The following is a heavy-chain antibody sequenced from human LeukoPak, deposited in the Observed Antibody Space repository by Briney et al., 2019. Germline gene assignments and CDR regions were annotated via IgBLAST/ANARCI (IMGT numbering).Heavy chain of an antibody. CDR1: GYTFTSYD. J-gene: IGHJ5*02. D-gene: IGHD3-10*01. CDR3: ASRSPYRVRGPLGIWFDP. Sequence: GASVKVSCKASGYTFTSYDINWMLQATGQGLEWMGWMNPNSGNTGYAQKFQGRVTMTRNTSISTAYMELSSLRSEDTAVYYCASRSPYRVRGPLGIWFDPWGQGTLVTVSS. CDR2: MNPNSGNT. V-gene: IGHV1-8*01.